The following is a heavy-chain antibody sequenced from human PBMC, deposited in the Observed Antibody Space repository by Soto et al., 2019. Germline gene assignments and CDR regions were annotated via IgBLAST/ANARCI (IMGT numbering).Heavy chain of an antibody. Sequence: EVQLVESGGGPVRPGRPLKLSCAASGFNFITYSLSWVRQAPGKGLDWVASISSSAVYLDYADSVKGRFTISRDNANNSLYLQMNSLRADDTATYYCVRDGLDYYDTERLYFDKWGQGTLVTVSS. CDR2: ISSSAVYL. D-gene: IGHD3-22*01. J-gene: IGHJ4*02. CDR3: VRDGLDYYDTERLYFDK. V-gene: IGHV3-21*01. CDR1: GFNFITYS.